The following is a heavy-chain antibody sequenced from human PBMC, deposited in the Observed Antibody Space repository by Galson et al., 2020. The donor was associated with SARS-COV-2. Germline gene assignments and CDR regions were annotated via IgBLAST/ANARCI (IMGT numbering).Heavy chain of an antibody. J-gene: IGHJ4*02. CDR1: GFIFSDFM. Sequence: GESLKISCAASGFIFSDFMMHWVRQAPGKGLEWVSSISGSGSYIQYADSVRGRLTISRNNAKNSPFLQMNSLRGEDTAVYYCARDLTGASFWGQGTLVTVSS. CDR3: ARDLTGASF. V-gene: IGHV3-21*01. CDR2: ISGSGSYI. D-gene: IGHD3-10*01.